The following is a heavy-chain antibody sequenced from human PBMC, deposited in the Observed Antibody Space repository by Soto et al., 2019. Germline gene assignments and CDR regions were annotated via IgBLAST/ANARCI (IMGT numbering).Heavy chain of an antibody. CDR1: GGSFSGYY. J-gene: IGHJ5*02. CDR3: ARGRTYYSKEGTWFDP. Sequence: PSETLSLTCAVYGGSFSGYYWSWIRQPPGKGLEWIGEINHSGSTNYNLSLKSRVTISVDTSKNQFSLKLSSVTAADTAVYYCARGRTYYSKEGTWFDPWGQGTLVTVSS. CDR2: INHSGST. V-gene: IGHV4-34*01. D-gene: IGHD4-4*01.